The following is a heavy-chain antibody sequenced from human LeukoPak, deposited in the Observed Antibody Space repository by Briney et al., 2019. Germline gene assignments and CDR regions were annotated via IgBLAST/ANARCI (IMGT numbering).Heavy chain of an antibody. D-gene: IGHD4-17*01. V-gene: IGHV1-69*04. CDR2: IIPILGIA. Sequence: SVKVSCKASGGTFSSYAISWVRQAPGQGLEWMGRIIPILGIANYAQKFKGRVTITADKSTSTAYLELSSLRSEDTAVYYCARDIQPRTYGDYGADYWGQGTLVTVSS. CDR1: GGTFSSYA. CDR3: ARDIQPRTYGDYGADY. J-gene: IGHJ4*02.